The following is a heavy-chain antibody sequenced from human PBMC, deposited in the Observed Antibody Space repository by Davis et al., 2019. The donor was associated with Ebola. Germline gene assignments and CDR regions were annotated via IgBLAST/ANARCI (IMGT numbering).Heavy chain of an antibody. D-gene: IGHD1-26*01. CDR2: IRSKAYGGTA. V-gene: IGHV3-49*04. Sequence: GESLKISCAASGFTFSSYAMSWVRQAPGKGLEWVGFIRSKAYGGTAEHAASVKGRFTISRDDSKNIVYLQMNSLKIEDTAVYYCTRGRELVGPWGQGTLVTVSS. J-gene: IGHJ5*02. CDR3: TRGRELVGP. CDR1: GFTFSSYA.